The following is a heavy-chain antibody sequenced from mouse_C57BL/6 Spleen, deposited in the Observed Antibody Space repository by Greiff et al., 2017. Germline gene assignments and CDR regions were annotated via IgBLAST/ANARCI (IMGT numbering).Heavy chain of an antibody. CDR1: GYTFTSYW. Sequence: QVQLKQPGAELVKPGASVKLSCKASGYTFTSYWMQWVKQRPGQGLEWIGEIDPSDSYTNYNQKFKGKATLTVDTSSSTAYMQLSSLTSEDSAVYYCAGFTAQATFWFAYWGQGTLVTVSA. D-gene: IGHD3-2*02. CDR3: AGFTAQATFWFAY. CDR2: IDPSDSYT. V-gene: IGHV1-50*01. J-gene: IGHJ3*01.